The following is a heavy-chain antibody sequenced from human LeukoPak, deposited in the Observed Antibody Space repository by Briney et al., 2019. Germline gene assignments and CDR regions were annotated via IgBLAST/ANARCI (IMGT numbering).Heavy chain of an antibody. Sequence: PSETLSLTCTVSGGSISTENYYWSWIRQPAGKGLEWIGRIYTSGATNYNPSLKSRVTISVDTSKNQFSLKLSSVTAADTAVYYCARGRIQKRWLQSAGTRAAAFDIWGQGTMVTVSS. CDR3: ARGRIQKRWLQSAGTRAAAFDI. CDR1: GGSISTENYY. V-gene: IGHV4-61*02. CDR2: IYTSGAT. J-gene: IGHJ3*02. D-gene: IGHD5-24*01.